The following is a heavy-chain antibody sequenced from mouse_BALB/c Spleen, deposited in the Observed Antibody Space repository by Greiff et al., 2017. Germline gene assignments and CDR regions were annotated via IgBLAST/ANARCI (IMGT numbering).Heavy chain of an antibody. J-gene: IGHJ3*01. V-gene: IGHV1-5*01. Sequence: VQLQQSGTVLARPGASVKMSCKASGYSFTSYWMHWVKQRPGQGLEWIGAIYPGNSDTSYNQKFKGKAKLTAVTSASTAYMELSSLTNEDSAVYYCTRSDSSGYPFAYWGQGTLVTVSA. CDR1: GYSFTSYW. CDR2: IYPGNSDT. D-gene: IGHD3-2*01. CDR3: TRSDSSGYPFAY.